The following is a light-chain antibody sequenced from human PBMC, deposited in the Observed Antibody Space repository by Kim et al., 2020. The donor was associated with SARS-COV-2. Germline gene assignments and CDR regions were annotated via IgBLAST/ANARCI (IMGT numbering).Light chain of an antibody. CDR1: QNINTW. V-gene: IGKV1-5*03. Sequence: DIHMTQSPSTLSASVGDRVSITCRASQNINTWLAWYQHKPGKAPKLLMYEASSSENGVPSRFAGSGSGAKFTLTISNLQPDDCATYYCQQYSTYPWTFGLGTKVDIK. J-gene: IGKJ1*01. CDR3: QQYSTYPWT. CDR2: EAS.